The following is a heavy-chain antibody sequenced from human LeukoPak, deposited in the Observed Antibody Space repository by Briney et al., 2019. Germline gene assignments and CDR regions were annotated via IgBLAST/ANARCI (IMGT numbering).Heavy chain of an antibody. CDR3: AKDHHFWGSYRYIPDY. J-gene: IGHJ4*02. D-gene: IGHD3-16*02. CDR1: GFTFSSYG. CDR2: ISYDGSNK. Sequence: PGGSLRLPCAASGFTFSSYGMHWVRQAPGKGLEWVAVISYDGSNKYYADSVKGRFTISRDNSKNTLYLQMNSLRAEDTAVYYCAKDHHFWGSYRYIPDYWGQGTLVTVSS. V-gene: IGHV3-30*18.